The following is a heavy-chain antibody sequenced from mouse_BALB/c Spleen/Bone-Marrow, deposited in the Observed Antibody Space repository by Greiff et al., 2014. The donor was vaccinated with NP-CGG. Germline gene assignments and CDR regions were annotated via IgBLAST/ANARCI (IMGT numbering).Heavy chain of an antibody. V-gene: IGHV1-15*01. CDR3: TRRTGDPY. CDR1: GYTFTDYE. J-gene: IGHJ3*01. D-gene: IGHD4-1*01. CDR2: IDPETGGT. Sequence: QVQLQQPGAELVRPGASVTLSCKASGYTFTDYEMHWVKRTPVHGLEWIGAIDPETGGTAYNQKFKGKATLTADKSSSTAYMELRSLTSEDSAVYYCTRRTGDPYWGQGTLVTVSA.